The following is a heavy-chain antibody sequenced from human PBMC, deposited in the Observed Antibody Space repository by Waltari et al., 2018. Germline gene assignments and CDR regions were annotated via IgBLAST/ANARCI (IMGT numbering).Heavy chain of an antibody. J-gene: IGHJ3*02. Sequence: QLQLQESGPGLVKPSETLSLPCPVSGGSISSSRYYWGWIRQPPGKVLEWIGSIYYSGSTYYNPSLKSRVTISVDTSKNQFSLKLSSVTAADTAVYYCARDRRGTMIVGAFDIWGQGTMVTVSS. CDR2: IYYSGST. CDR1: GGSISSSRYY. CDR3: ARDRRGTMIVGAFDI. V-gene: IGHV4-39*07. D-gene: IGHD3-22*01.